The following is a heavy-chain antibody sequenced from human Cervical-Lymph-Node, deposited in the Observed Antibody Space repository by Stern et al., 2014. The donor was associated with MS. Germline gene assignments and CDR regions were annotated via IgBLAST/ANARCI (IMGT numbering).Heavy chain of an antibody. CDR3: ARGELKEGLVRGMDV. Sequence: VQLVQSGAEVKKPGSSVKVSCKASGGTFSTYAISWVRQAPGQGLEWMGGIHPIFAKANYAQKFHGTVTLTADEYTSTAYMELSSLRSEDTAVYYCARGELKEGLVRGMDVWGQGTTVTVSS. CDR2: IHPIFAKA. J-gene: IGHJ6*02. D-gene: IGHD1-26*01. V-gene: IGHV1-69*01. CDR1: GGTFSTYA.